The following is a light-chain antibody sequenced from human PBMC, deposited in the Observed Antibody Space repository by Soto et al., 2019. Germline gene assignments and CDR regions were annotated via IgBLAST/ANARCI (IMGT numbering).Light chain of an antibody. CDR1: QSVSSL. V-gene: IGKV3-11*01. CDR3: QQRIRWPLT. Sequence: IVLTQYPATLSLAPGERATLSCRASQSVSSLLAWYQQKPGQAPRIILYDASNRATGIPARFSGSGSGTDFALTISSLAPEDVAVYYCQQRIRWPLTCGGGTKVEIK. J-gene: IGKJ4*01. CDR2: DAS.